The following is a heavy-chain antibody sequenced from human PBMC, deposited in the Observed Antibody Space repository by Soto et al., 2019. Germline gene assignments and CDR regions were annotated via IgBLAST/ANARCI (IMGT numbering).Heavy chain of an antibody. Sequence: EVQLVESGGGLVKPGGSLRLSCAASGFTFSSYSMNWVRQSPGKGLEWVSSISSSSSYIYYADSVEGRITICRDNDKKPLYLEKNSLRAEATAVYYWARDTYYYSSGNYFPWGQGTQVTVSS. CDR3: ARDTYYYSSGNYFP. CDR1: GFTFSSYS. V-gene: IGHV3-21*01. J-gene: IGHJ5*02. D-gene: IGHD3-10*01. CDR2: ISSSSSYI.